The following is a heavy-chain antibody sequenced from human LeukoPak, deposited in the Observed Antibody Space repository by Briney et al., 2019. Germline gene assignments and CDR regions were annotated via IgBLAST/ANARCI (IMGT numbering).Heavy chain of an antibody. CDR2: IYSGGST. CDR1: GFTVSSNY. V-gene: IGHV3-66*01. J-gene: IGHJ6*03. CDR3: ARAGPMTPYYYYYYMDV. Sequence: GGSLRLSCAASGFTVSSNYMSWVRQPPGKGLEWVSVIYSGGSTYYADSVKGRFTISRDNAKNTLYLQMNSLRAEDTAVYYCARAGPMTPYYYYYYMDVWVKGTTVTVSS. D-gene: IGHD6-19*01.